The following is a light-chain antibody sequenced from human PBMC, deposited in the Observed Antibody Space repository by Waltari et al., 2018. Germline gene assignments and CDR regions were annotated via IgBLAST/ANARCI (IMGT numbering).Light chain of an antibody. Sequence: DIQMTQSPSSLSASVGDRVIITCRASQSISSYLNWYQVKAGKAPKLLIYAASSLQSGVPSRFSGSGSGTDFTLTISRLQPEDLATYYCQQYYSYPHTFGQGTKLEIK. J-gene: IGKJ2*01. CDR3: QQYYSYPHT. CDR1: QSISSY. V-gene: IGKV1-39*01. CDR2: AAS.